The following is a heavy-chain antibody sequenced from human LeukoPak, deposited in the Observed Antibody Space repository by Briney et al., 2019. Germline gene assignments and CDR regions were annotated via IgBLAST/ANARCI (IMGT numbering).Heavy chain of an antibody. CDR3: AKEDDSSGYYYSIAEYFQH. CDR1: GFTFSSYA. D-gene: IGHD3-22*01. CDR2: ISGSGGST. J-gene: IGHJ1*01. Sequence: GGSLRLSCAASGFTFSSYAMSWVRQAPGKGLGWVSAISGSGGSTYYADSVKGRFPISRDNSKNTLYLQMNSLRAEDTAVYYCAKEDDSSGYYYSIAEYFQHWGQGTLVTVSS. V-gene: IGHV3-23*01.